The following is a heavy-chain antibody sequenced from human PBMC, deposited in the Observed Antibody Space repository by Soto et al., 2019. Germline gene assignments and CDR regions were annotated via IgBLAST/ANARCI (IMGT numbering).Heavy chain of an antibody. CDR3: ARGLIAARPGYYYGMGV. Sequence: ASVKVSCKASGYTFTGYYMHWVRQAPGQGLEWMGWINPNSGGTNYAQKFQGWVTMTRDTSISTAYVELSRLRSDDTAVYYCARGLIAARPGYYYGMGVWGQGTTVTVSS. D-gene: IGHD6-6*01. CDR2: INPNSGGT. J-gene: IGHJ6*02. V-gene: IGHV1-2*04. CDR1: GYTFTGYY.